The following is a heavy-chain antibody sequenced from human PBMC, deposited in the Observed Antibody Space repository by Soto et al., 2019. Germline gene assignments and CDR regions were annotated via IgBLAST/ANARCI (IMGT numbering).Heavy chain of an antibody. CDR2: INAGNGNT. CDR1: GYTFTSYS. J-gene: IGHJ1*01. CDR3: AREGDYSPLQH. D-gene: IGHD4-17*01. V-gene: IGHV1-3*01. Sequence: ASVNVSCKSSGYTFTSYSIHWVRQAPGQRLEWMGWINAGNGNTKYSQKFQGRVTITRDTSASTAYMELSSLRSEDTAVYYCAREGDYSPLQHWGQGTLVTVSS.